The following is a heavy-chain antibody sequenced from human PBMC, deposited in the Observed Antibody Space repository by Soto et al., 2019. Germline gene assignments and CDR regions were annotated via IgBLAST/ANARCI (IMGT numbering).Heavy chain of an antibody. Sequence: SQPLSLTCAISGASVSSNIAACNCIRQSPSRGLEWLGRTYYRSKWYNDYAVSVKSRITINPDTSKNQFSLQLNSVTPEDTAVYYCARVGSPWYTVGYYYGMDVCGQGTTVTVSS. D-gene: IGHD6-13*01. J-gene: IGHJ6*02. V-gene: IGHV6-1*01. CDR1: GASVSSNIAA. CDR3: ARVGSPWYTVGYYYGMDV. CDR2: TYYRSKWYN.